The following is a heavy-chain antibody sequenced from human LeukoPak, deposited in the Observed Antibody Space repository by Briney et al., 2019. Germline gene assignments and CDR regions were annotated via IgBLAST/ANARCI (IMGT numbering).Heavy chain of an antibody. CDR2: ISSRSSYI. Sequence: GGSLRLSCAASGFTFSSYRMNWVRQAPGKGLEWVSSISSRSSYIYYADSLKGRFTISRDNAKNSLYLNIHSLRAEDTAVYYCARDRADPDYGDYVFAYWGQGTLVTVSP. CDR1: GFTFSSYR. J-gene: IGHJ4*02. D-gene: IGHD4-17*01. V-gene: IGHV3-21*01. CDR3: ARDRADPDYGDYVFAY.